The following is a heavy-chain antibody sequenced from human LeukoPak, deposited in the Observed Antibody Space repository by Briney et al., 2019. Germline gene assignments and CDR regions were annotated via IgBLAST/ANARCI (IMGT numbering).Heavy chain of an antibody. D-gene: IGHD6-6*01. J-gene: IGHJ4*02. CDR2: INHSGST. CDR1: GGSFSGYY. CDR3: ARGREGARPGTKVDY. V-gene: IGHV4-34*01. Sequence: SETLSLTCAVYGGSFSGYYWSWIRQPPGKGLEWIGEINHSGSTNYNPSLKSRVTISVDTSKNQLSLMLSSVPAADTAVYYCARGREGARPGTKVDYWGQGTLVTVSS.